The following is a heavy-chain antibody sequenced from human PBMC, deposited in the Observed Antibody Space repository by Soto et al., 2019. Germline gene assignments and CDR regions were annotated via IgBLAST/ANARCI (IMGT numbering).Heavy chain of an antibody. J-gene: IGHJ6*02. CDR3: ARWQHRDYYYYGMDV. CDR2: ISSSSSYI. V-gene: IGHV3-21*01. CDR1: GFTFSSYR. Sequence: PGGSLRLSCAASGFTFSSYRMNWVRQAPGKGLEWVSVISSSSSYIYYADSVKGRFTISRDNAKNSLYLQMNSLRAEDTAVYYCARWQHRDYYYYGMDVWGQGTTVTVSS. D-gene: IGHD6-13*01.